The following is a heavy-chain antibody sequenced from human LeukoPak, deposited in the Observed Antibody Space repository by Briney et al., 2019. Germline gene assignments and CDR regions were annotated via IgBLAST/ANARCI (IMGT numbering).Heavy chain of an antibody. CDR2: IYTSGST. D-gene: IGHD6-6*01. CDR3: ARWGYSSSSPRYYYYMDV. V-gene: IGHV4-61*02. CDR1: GGSISSGSYY. Sequence: SQTLSLTCTVSGGSISSGSYYWSWIRQPAGKGLEWIGRIYTSGSTNYNPSLKSRVTISVDTSKNQLSLKLSSVTAADTAVYYCARWGYSSSSPRYYYYMDVWGKGTTVTVSS. J-gene: IGHJ6*03.